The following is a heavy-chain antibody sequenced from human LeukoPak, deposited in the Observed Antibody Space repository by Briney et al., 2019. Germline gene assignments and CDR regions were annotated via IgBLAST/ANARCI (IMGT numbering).Heavy chain of an antibody. V-gene: IGHV4-31*03. Sequence: PSETLSLTCTVSDDSITNNTYYWGWIRQHPGKGLEWLGYIYYSGSTYFNPSLKRRATISLDTSPNQFSLKLRSVTATDTAVYFCARAGGNTGYAFDYWGQGTLVTVSS. CDR1: DDSITNNTYY. CDR2: IYYSGST. J-gene: IGHJ4*02. CDR3: ARAGGNTGYAFDY. D-gene: IGHD5-12*01.